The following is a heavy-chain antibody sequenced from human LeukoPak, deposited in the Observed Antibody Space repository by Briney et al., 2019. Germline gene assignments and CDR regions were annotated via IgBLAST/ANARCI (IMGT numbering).Heavy chain of an antibody. J-gene: IGHJ4*02. Sequence: GGSLRLSCVASGFTFNTYSMNWFRQAPGKGLEWISYISSSSGTIYYSDSVKGRFTISRDNAKNSLYLQMTNLRAEDTAVYCCARGRDLFDSWGQGTLVIVSS. CDR1: GFTFNTYS. CDR2: ISSSSGTI. V-gene: IGHV3-48*04. CDR3: ARGRDLFDS.